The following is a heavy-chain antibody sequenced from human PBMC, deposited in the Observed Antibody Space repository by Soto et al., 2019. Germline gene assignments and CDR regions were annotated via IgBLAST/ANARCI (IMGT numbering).Heavy chain of an antibody. V-gene: IGHV3-7*03. CDR3: ARGPDVSDYDFWSGYYLFDY. CDR1: GFTFSSYW. D-gene: IGHD3-3*01. Sequence: LRLSCAASGFTFSSYWMSWVRQAPGKGLEWVANIKQDGSEKYYVDSVKGRFTISRDNAKNSLYLQMNSLRAEDTAVYYCARGPDVSDYDFWSGYYLFDYWGQGTLVTVSS. CDR2: IKQDGSEK. J-gene: IGHJ4*02.